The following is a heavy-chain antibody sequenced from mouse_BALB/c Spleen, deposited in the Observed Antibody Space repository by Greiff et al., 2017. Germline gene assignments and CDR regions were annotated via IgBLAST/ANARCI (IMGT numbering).Heavy chain of an antibody. CDR3: ARGDGNYGVFY. CDR2: IYPGSGNT. V-gene: IGHV1-77*01. J-gene: IGHJ3*01. Sequence: VQLQQSGAELARPGASVKLSCKASGYTFTDYYINWVKQRTGQGLEWIGEIYPGSGNTYYNEKFKGKATLTADKSSSTAYMQLSSLTSEDSAVYFCARGDGNYGVFYWGQGTLVTVSA. D-gene: IGHD2-1*01. CDR1: GYTFTDYY.